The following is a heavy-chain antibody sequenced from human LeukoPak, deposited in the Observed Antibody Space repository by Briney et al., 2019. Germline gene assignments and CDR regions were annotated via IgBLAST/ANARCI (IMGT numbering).Heavy chain of an antibody. Sequence: TSETLSLTCTVSGGSISGYYWSWIRQPPGKGLEWIGYIYYSGSTNFNPSLKSRVTISLDTSKNQFSLNLNSVTAADTAVYYCARGYRNTFDYWGQGTLVTVSS. CDR1: GGSISGYY. CDR2: IYYSGST. V-gene: IGHV4-59*01. J-gene: IGHJ4*02. CDR3: ARGYRNTFDY. D-gene: IGHD1-14*01.